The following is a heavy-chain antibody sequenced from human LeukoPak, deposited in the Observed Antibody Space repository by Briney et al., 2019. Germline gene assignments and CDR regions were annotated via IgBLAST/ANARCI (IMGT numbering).Heavy chain of an antibody. Sequence: GASVKVSCKTSGYSFTSHGISWVRQAPGQGLDWMGWISGYNGNTNYAQKFQGRVTMTTDASTGTAHMEVRGLRSDDTAVYYCARGGWTTGMDYWGQGTLVTVSS. J-gene: IGHJ4*02. V-gene: IGHV1-18*01. CDR2: ISGYNGNT. D-gene: IGHD1-14*01. CDR3: ARGGWTTGMDY. CDR1: GYSFTSHG.